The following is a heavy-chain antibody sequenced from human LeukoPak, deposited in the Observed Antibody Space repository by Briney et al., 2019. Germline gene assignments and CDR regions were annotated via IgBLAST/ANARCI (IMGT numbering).Heavy chain of an antibody. V-gene: IGHV1-69*04. Sequence: SVKVSCKASGGTFSSYAISWVRQAPGQGLEWMGRIIPILGIANYAQKFQGRVTITADKSTSTAYMELSSLRSEDTAVYYCARGDSSGWYRLDYFDYWGQRTLVTVSS. CDR1: GGTFSSYA. CDR2: IIPILGIA. J-gene: IGHJ4*02. D-gene: IGHD6-19*01. CDR3: ARGDSSGWYRLDYFDY.